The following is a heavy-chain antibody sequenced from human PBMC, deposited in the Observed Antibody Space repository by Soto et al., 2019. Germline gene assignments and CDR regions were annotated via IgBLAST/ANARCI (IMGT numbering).Heavy chain of an antibody. CDR2: ISGSGGST. CDR1: GLTFSSYA. V-gene: IGHV3-23*01. CDR3: AKVGVAVADYYGMDV. D-gene: IGHD6-19*01. Sequence: PGGSLRLSCAASGLTFSSYAMSWVRQAPGKGLEWVSAISGSGGSTYYADSVKGRFTISRDNSKNTLYLQMNSLRAEDTAVYYCAKVGVAVADYYGMDVWGQGTTVTVSS. J-gene: IGHJ6*02.